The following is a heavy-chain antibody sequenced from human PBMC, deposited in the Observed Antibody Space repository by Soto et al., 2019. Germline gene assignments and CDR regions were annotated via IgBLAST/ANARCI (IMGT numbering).Heavy chain of an antibody. CDR1: GYTFTGYY. Sequence: ASVKVSCKASGYTFTGYYMHWVRQAPGQGLEWMGWINPNSGGTNYAQKFQGRVTMTRDTSISTAYMELSRLRSDDTAMYYCARPPYYYGSGSYYAFDIWGQGTMVTVSS. J-gene: IGHJ3*02. CDR2: INPNSGGT. CDR3: ARPPYYYGSGSYYAFDI. V-gene: IGHV1-2*02. D-gene: IGHD3-10*01.